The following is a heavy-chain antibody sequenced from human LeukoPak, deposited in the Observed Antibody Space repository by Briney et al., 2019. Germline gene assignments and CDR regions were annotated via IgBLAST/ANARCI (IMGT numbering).Heavy chain of an antibody. CDR2: ISSSSSYI. Sequence: GGSLRLSCAASGFTFSSYSMNWVRQAPGKGLEWVSSISSSSSYIYYADSVKGRFTISRDNAKNSLYLQMNSLRAEDTAVYYCASDEWELRLLKASYYYYYMDVWGKGTTVTISS. CDR3: ASDEWELRLLKASYYYYYMDV. CDR1: GFTFSSYS. D-gene: IGHD1-26*01. V-gene: IGHV3-21*01. J-gene: IGHJ6*03.